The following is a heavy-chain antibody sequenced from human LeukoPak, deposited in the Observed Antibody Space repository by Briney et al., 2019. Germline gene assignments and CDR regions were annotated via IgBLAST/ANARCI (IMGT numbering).Heavy chain of an antibody. J-gene: IGHJ5*02. CDR2: INHGGST. CDR3: ARGRVSRSTMVRGVKNWFDP. Sequence: SETLSLTCAVYGGSFSGYYWSWIRQPPGKGLEWIGEINHGGSTNYNPSLKSRVTISVDTSKNQFSLKLSSVTAADTAVYYCARGRVSRSTMVRGVKNWFDPWGQGTLVTVSS. D-gene: IGHD3-10*01. CDR1: GGSFSGYY. V-gene: IGHV4-34*01.